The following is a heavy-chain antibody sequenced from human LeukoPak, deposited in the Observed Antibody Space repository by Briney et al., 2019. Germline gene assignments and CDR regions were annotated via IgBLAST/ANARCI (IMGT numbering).Heavy chain of an antibody. Sequence: GESLKISCNGSGYSFSYYWIGWARQMPGKGLEWMGIIYSGDSATTYNPSFQGQVTISADKSISTAYLQWSSLKASDTAIYYCARHRGSGYYDYWGQGTLVTVSS. D-gene: IGHD3-3*01. V-gene: IGHV5-51*01. CDR3: ARHRGSGYYDY. J-gene: IGHJ4*02. CDR2: IYSGDSAT. CDR1: GYSFSYYW.